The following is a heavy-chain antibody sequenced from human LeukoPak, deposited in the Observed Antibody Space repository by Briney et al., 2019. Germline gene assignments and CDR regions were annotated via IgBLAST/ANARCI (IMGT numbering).Heavy chain of an antibody. V-gene: IGHV4-31*03. CDR1: GGSISSGNYY. J-gene: IGHJ4*02. CDR2: ISYSGST. CDR3: ARVPQQAPSIDY. Sequence: SETLSLTCTVSGGSISSGNYYWSWIRQHPGKGLERIGYISYSGSTYYIPSLKSRVTISVDTSKNQFSLKLSSVTAADTAVYYCARVPQQAPSIDYWGQGTLVTVSS.